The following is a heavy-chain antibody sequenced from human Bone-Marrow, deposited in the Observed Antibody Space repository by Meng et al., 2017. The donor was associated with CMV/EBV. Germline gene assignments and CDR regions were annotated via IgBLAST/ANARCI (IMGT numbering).Heavy chain of an antibody. Sequence: GESLKISCAASGFTFSSYWMSWVRQAPGKGLEWVANIKQDGSEKYYVDSVKGRFTISRDNAKNSLYLQMNSLRAEDTAVYYCAKANYDFWSGFDYYYYGMDVWGQGTTVTVSS. CDR3: AKANYDFWSGFDYYYYGMDV. CDR1: GFTFSSYW. D-gene: IGHD3-3*01. V-gene: IGHV3-7*01. CDR2: IKQDGSEK. J-gene: IGHJ6*02.